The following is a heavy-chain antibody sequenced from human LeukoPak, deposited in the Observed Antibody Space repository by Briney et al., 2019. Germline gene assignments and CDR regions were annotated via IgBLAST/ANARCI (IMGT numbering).Heavy chain of an antibody. Sequence: PGGSLRLSCAASGITVSSNYMSWVRQAPGKGLEWVSVIYSGGSTYYADSVKGRFTISRDNSKNTLYLQVNSLRAEDTAVYYCARDDHGDYHAFDIWGQGTMVTVSS. J-gene: IGHJ3*02. CDR1: GITVSSNY. CDR3: ARDDHGDYHAFDI. D-gene: IGHD4-17*01. V-gene: IGHV3-53*01. CDR2: IYSGGST.